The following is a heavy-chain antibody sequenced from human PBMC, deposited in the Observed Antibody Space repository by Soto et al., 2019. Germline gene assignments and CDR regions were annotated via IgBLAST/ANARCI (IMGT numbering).Heavy chain of an antibody. Sequence: GASVKVSCKASGYTFTGYYMHWVRQAPGQGLEWMGWINPNSGGTNYAQKFQGWVTMTRDTSISTVYMELSRLRSDDTAVYYCARLYTSYYDSSVSRAFDIWGQGTMVTVSS. CDR3: ARLYTSYYDSSVSRAFDI. J-gene: IGHJ3*02. CDR2: INPNSGGT. V-gene: IGHV1-2*04. CDR1: GYTFTGYY. D-gene: IGHD3-22*01.